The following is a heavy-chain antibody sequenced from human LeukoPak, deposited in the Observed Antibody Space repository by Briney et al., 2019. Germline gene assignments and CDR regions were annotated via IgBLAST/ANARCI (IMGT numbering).Heavy chain of an antibody. Sequence: GGSLRLSCAASGFTFSSYAMHWVRQAPGKGLEWVAVISYDGSNKYYADSVKGRFTISRDNSKNTLYLQMNSLRAEDTAVCYCARDSSSQLPYYFDYWGQGTLVTVSS. D-gene: IGHD6-13*01. CDR2: ISYDGSNK. J-gene: IGHJ4*02. CDR3: ARDSSSQLPYYFDY. CDR1: GFTFSSYA. V-gene: IGHV3-30*04.